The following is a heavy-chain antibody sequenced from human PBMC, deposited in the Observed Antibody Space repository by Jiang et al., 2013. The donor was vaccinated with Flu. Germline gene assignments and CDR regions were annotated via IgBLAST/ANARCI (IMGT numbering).Heavy chain of an antibody. CDR2: INPNSGGT. J-gene: IGHJ6*03. V-gene: IGHV1-2*02. Sequence: GAEVKKPGASVKVSCKASGYTFTGYYIHWVRQAPGQGLEWMGWINPNSGGTNYAQKFQGRITMTRDTSISTAYMELSGLTSDDTAVYYCARDVYNYIWGSWDYMDVWGKGTTVIVSS. CDR1: GYTFTGYY. D-gene: IGHD3-16*01. CDR3: ARDVYNYIWGSWDYMDV.